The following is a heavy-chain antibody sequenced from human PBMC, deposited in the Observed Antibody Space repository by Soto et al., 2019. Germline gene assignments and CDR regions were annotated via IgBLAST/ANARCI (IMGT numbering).Heavy chain of an antibody. CDR3: TLRGADYDSSGPPLDI. J-gene: IGHJ3*02. CDR2: IRSKANSYAT. CDR1: GFTFSGSA. Sequence: GGSLRLSCAASGFTFSGSAMHWVRQASGKGLEWVGRIRSKANSYATAYAASVKGRFTISRDDSKNTAYLQMNSLKTEDTAVYYCTLRGADYDSSGPPLDIWGQGTMVT. D-gene: IGHD3-22*01. V-gene: IGHV3-73*01.